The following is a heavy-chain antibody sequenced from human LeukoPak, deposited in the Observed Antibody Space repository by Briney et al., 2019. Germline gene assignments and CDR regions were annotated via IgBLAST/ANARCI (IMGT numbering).Heavy chain of an antibody. D-gene: IGHD6-19*01. CDR3: ARDLGDSSGWYDY. V-gene: IGHV1-2*02. CDR2: INPNSGGT. Sequence: ASVKVSCKASGYTFTGYYMHWVRQASGPGLEWMGWINPNSGGTNYAQKFQGRVTMTRDTSISTAYMELSRLRSDDTAVYYCARDLGDSSGWYDYWGQGTLVTVSS. J-gene: IGHJ4*02. CDR1: GYTFTGYY.